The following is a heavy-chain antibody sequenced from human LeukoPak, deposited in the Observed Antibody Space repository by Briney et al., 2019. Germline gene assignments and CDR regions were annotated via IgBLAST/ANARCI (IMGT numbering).Heavy chain of an antibody. D-gene: IGHD3-10*01. CDR3: AKGRFGELLGYFDY. J-gene: IGHJ4*02. Sequence: GGSLRLSCPAPVITFSSYGMHRVRQAPGKGLEWVAVISYDGSNKYYADSVKGRFTISRDNSKNTLYLQMNSLRAEDTAVYYCAKGRFGELLGYFDYWGQGTLVTVSS. CDR1: VITFSSYG. V-gene: IGHV3-30*18. CDR2: ISYDGSNK.